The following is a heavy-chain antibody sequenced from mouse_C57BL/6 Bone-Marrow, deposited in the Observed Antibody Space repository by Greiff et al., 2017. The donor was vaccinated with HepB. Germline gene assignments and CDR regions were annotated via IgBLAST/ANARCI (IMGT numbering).Heavy chain of an antibody. Sequence: QVQLQQSGAELAKPGASVKLSCTASGYTFTSYWMHWVQQRPGQGLEWIGYINPCCGYTKYNQKFKDKATLTADKSSSTAYMQLSSLTYEDSAVYYCARRDYGSSYDYWGQGTTLTVSS. CDR2: INPCCGYT. D-gene: IGHD1-1*01. CDR3: ARRDYGSSYDY. V-gene: IGHV1-7*01. J-gene: IGHJ2*01. CDR1: GYTFTSYW.